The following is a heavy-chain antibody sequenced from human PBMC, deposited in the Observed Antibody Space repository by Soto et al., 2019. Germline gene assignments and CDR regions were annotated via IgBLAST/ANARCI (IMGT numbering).Heavy chain of an antibody. CDR3: GRCTSTSCHLGSDY. CDR1: GFTFSSYA. J-gene: IGHJ4*02. Sequence: GGSLRLSCAASGFTFSSYAMNWVRQAPGKGLEWVALISYDGSNKYYADPVRGRFNISRDSSTNTLFLQMNSLRAADTAVYYCGRCTSTSCHLGSDYWGQGTLVTVSS. V-gene: IGHV3-30-3*01. CDR2: ISYDGSNK. D-gene: IGHD2-2*01.